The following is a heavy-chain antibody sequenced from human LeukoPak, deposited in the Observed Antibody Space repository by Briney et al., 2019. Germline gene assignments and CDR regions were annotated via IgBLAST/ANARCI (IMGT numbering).Heavy chain of an antibody. J-gene: IGHJ4*02. CDR2: IHSGGTT. CDR3: ARGAYSRYFDY. V-gene: IGHV3-53*01. CDR1: GFTISSHY. Sequence: PGRSLRLSCAASGFTISSHYMSWVRQAPGQGLECVSVIHSGGTTYYADSLKGRFTISRDNSKNTLYLQMNSLRAEDTAAYYRARGAYSRYFDYWGQGTLLTVSS. D-gene: IGHD6-13*01.